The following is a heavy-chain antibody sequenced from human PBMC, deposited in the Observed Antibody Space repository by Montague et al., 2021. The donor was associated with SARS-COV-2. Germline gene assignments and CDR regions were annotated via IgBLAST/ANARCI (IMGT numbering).Heavy chain of an antibody. D-gene: IGHD5-18*01. CDR1: GFTFSSYW. V-gene: IGHV3-7*03. CDR2: IKQDGSEK. CDR3: ARESGDTAMVGGMDV. J-gene: IGHJ6*02. Sequence: SLRLSCAASGFTFSSYWMSWVRQAPGKGLEWVANIKQDGSEKYYVDSVKGRFTISRDNAKNSLYLQMNSLRAEGTAVYYCARESGDTAMVGGMDVWGQGTTVTVSS.